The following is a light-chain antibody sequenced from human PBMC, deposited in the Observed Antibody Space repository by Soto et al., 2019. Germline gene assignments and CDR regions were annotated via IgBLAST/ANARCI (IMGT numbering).Light chain of an antibody. CDR3: QQYNSWPLT. V-gene: IGKV1-39*01. J-gene: IGKJ4*01. CDR1: QSISSY. CDR2: AAS. Sequence: ATLSCRASQSISSYLNWYQQKPGKAPKLLIYAASSLQSGVPSRFSGSGSGTDFTLTISSLQSEDFAVYYCQQYNSWPLTFGGGTKVDIK.